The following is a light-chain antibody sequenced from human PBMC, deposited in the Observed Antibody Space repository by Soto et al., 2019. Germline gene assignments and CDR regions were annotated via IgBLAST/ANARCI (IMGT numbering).Light chain of an antibody. V-gene: IGLV2-8*01. CDR1: SSDVGGYNY. Sequence: QSALTQPPSASGSPGQSVTISCTGTSSDVGGYNYVSWYQQHPGKAPKLTIYEVSKRPSGVPDRFSGSKSVNTASLTGSGRQAEDEGDYYCSSYVGSNNLVFGGGTKLAVL. CDR2: EVS. CDR3: SSYVGSNNLV. J-gene: IGLJ2*01.